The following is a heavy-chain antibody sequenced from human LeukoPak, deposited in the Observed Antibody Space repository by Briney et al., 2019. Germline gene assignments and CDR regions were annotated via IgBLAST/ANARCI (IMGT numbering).Heavy chain of an antibody. CDR1: GYTFTSYD. V-gene: IGHV1-8*01. Sequence: GASVKVSCKASGYTFTSYDINWVRQATGQGLEWMGWMNPNSGNTGYAQKFQGRVTMTRNTSISTAYMELSSLRSEDTAVYYCARVRVTMVRGVIITSSYYYYYGMDVWGQGTTVTVSS. CDR3: ARVRVTMVRGVIITSSYYYYYGMDV. J-gene: IGHJ6*02. CDR2: MNPNSGNT. D-gene: IGHD3-10*01.